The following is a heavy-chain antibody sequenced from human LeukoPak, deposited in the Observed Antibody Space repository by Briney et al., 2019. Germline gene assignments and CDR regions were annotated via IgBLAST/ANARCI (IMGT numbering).Heavy chain of an antibody. Sequence: PSETLSLTCTVSGYSISSCYLWGWIRQPPGKGLEWIGSISHSGSTYYNPSLRRRVTISVDMSKNQFAVTLNSVTDAETAVYYCAVAAGSAYCFDYWGQGTPVNVSS. V-gene: IGHV4-38-2*02. CDR1: GYSISSCYL. CDR2: ISHSGST. D-gene: IGHD6-13*01. CDR3: AVAAGSAYCFDY. J-gene: IGHJ4*02.